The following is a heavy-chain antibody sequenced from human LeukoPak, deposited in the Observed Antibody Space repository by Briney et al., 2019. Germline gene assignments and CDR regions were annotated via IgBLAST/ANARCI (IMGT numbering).Heavy chain of an antibody. CDR3: AKMGYCTNGVRFDPTDY. J-gene: IGHJ4*02. CDR1: GFTFDDYT. D-gene: IGHD2-8*01. CDR2: ISWDGGST. V-gene: IGHV3-43*01. Sequence: GGSLRLSCAASGFTFDDYTMHWVRQAPGKGLEWVSLISWDGGSTYYADSVKGRFTISRDNSKNSLYLQVNSLRTEDTALYYCAKMGYCTNGVRFDPTDYWGQGTLVTVSS.